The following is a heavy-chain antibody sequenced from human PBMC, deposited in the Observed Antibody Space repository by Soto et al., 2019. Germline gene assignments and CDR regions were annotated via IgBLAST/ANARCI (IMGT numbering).Heavy chain of an antibody. CDR2: IWYDGSNK. V-gene: IGHV3-33*01. CDR3: ARDPGMDIVVVPAAYFDY. J-gene: IGHJ4*02. CDR1: GFTFSSYG. Sequence: GGSLRLSCAASGFTFSSYGMHWVRQAPGKGLEWVAVIWYDGSNKYYADSVKGRFTISRDNSKNTLYLQMNSLRAEDTAVYYCARDPGMDIVVVPAAYFDYWGQGTLVTVSS. D-gene: IGHD2-2*03.